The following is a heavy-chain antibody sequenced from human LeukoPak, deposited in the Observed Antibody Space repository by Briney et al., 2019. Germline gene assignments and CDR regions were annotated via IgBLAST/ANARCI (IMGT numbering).Heavy chain of an antibody. V-gene: IGHV3-21*01. J-gene: IGHJ4*02. D-gene: IGHD6-6*01. CDR3: ARDFALAARSFDY. CDR1: GFTFSSYS. Sequence: GGSLRPSCAASGFTFSSYSMNWVRQAPGKGLEWVSSISSSSSYIYYADSVKGRFTISRDNAKNSLYLQMNSLRAEDTAVYYCARDFALAARSFDYWGQGTLVTVSS. CDR2: ISSSSSYI.